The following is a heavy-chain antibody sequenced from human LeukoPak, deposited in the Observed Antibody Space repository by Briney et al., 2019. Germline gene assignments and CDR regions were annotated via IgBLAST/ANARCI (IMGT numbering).Heavy chain of an antibody. V-gene: IGHV1-24*01. Sequence: ASVKVSCKVSGYTLTELSMHWVRQAPGKGLEWMGGFDPEDGETIYARKFQGRVTMTEDTSTDTAYMELSSLRSEDTAVYYCATAVVTQYLFDYWGQGTLVTVSS. J-gene: IGHJ4*02. CDR2: FDPEDGET. D-gene: IGHD4-23*01. CDR1: GYTLTELS. CDR3: ATAVVTQYLFDY.